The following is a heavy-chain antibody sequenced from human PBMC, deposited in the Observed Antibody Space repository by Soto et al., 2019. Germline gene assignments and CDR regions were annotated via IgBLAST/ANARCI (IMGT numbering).Heavy chain of an antibody. D-gene: IGHD2-15*01. CDR2: IIPILGIA. CDR3: ERGPSALVDN. J-gene: IGHJ4*02. Sequence: QVQLVQSGAEVRKPGSSVKVSCKASGGTFSSFHITWVRQAPGQGLEWMGRIIPILGIANYAQRFQGRVTITADKSTNPAYMELNTPRSDDPAMCYFERGPSALVDNWGQGPLITVSS. CDR1: GGTFSSFH. V-gene: IGHV1-69*02.